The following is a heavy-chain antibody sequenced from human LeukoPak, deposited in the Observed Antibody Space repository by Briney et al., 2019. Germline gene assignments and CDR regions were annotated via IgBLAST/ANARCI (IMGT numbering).Heavy chain of an antibody. V-gene: IGHV4-59*01. CDR1: GDSFSGYY. Sequence: PSETLSLTCTVSGDSFSGYYWSWIRQPPGKGLEWIGYMSYSGSTNYNPSLESRVTISIDTSKSQFSLKLSSVTAADTAVYYCARTYSYGYADPWGQGTLVTVSS. D-gene: IGHD5-18*01. CDR2: MSYSGST. J-gene: IGHJ5*02. CDR3: ARTYSYGYADP.